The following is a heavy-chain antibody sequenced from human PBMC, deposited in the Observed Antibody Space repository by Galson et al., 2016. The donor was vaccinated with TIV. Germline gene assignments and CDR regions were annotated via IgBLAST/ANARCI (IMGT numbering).Heavy chain of an antibody. CDR3: ARGRVYFDS. Sequence: SVKVSCKASGYTFDTYGITWVRQAPAQGLEWMGWISSYNGITKSAQNLQGRVTMTTDTSTSTAYMELRSLRSDDTAVYYCARGRVYFDSWGRGTTVIVSS. CDR1: GYTFDTYG. V-gene: IGHV1-18*01. J-gene: IGHJ5*01. D-gene: IGHD6-13*01. CDR2: ISSYNGIT.